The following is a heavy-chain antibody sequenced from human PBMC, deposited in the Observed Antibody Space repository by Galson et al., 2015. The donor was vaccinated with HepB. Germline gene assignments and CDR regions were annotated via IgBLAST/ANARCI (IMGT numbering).Heavy chain of an antibody. J-gene: IGHJ3*02. CDR1: EFTFSSYA. D-gene: IGHD3-10*01. Sequence: SLRLSCAGSEFTFSSYAMHWVRQAPGKGLEWVAVISFDGFNKYYADSVKGRFTISRDNSKNTLYLQMNSQSAEDTAVYYCARGRMVRGLSLRYDAVDIWGQGTMVTVSS. CDR3: ARGRMVRGLSLRYDAVDI. CDR2: ISFDGFNK. V-gene: IGHV3-30*04.